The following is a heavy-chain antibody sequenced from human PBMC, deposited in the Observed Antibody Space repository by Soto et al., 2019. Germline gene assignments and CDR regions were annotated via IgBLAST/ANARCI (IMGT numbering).Heavy chain of an antibody. Sequence: VASVKVSCKASGFTDYYIHWVRQAPGQGLEWMGWVNPSSGGTNYAQKFQGRVAMTRDTFISTAYMELSRLQSDDTAVYYCAREGSADYGSYGMDVWGQGTTVTVSS. V-gene: IGHV1-2*02. D-gene: IGHD4-17*01. J-gene: IGHJ6*02. CDR2: VNPSSGGT. CDR1: GFTDYY. CDR3: AREGSADYGSYGMDV.